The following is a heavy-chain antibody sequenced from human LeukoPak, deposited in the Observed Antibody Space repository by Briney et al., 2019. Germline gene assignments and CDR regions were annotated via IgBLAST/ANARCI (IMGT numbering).Heavy chain of an antibody. Sequence: QTGGSLRLSCAASGFTFDDYAMHWVRQAPGKGLEWVSGISWNSGSIGYADSVKGRFTISRDNAKNSLYLQMNSLRAEDTALYYCAKDSSGWRTFDYWGQGTLVTVSS. CDR2: ISWNSGSI. CDR3: AKDSSGWRTFDY. J-gene: IGHJ4*02. D-gene: IGHD6-19*01. CDR1: GFTFDDYA. V-gene: IGHV3-9*01.